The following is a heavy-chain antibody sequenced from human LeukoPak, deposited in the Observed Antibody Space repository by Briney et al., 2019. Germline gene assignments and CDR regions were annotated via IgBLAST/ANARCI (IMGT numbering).Heavy chain of an antibody. CDR3: ARVSRNSLGDAFDI. CDR1: GGSISSYY. V-gene: IGHV4-59*12. J-gene: IGHJ3*02. CDR2: IYYSGST. D-gene: IGHD1-14*01. Sequence: SETXSLTCTVSGGSISSYYWSWVRQPPGKGLEWIGYIYYSGSTNYNPSLKSRVTISVDTSKNQFSLKLSSVTAADTAVYYCARVSRNSLGDAFDIWGQGTMVTVSS.